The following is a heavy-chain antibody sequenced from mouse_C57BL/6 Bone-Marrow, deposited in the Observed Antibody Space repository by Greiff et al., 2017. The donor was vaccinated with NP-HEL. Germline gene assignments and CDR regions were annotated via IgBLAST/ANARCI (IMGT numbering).Heavy chain of an antibody. CDR3: ARQNGGWFLRAMDY. J-gene: IGHJ4*01. CDR1: GFTFSDYY. D-gene: IGHD2-3*01. Sequence: EVKLVESGGGLVQPGGSLKLSCAASGFTFSDYYMYWVRQTPEKRLEWVAYISNGGGSTYYPDNVKGRVTISRENAKNTPYMQLSRLTSEDTAMYYCARQNGGWFLRAMDYWGQGTSVTVSS. V-gene: IGHV5-12*01. CDR2: ISNGGGST.